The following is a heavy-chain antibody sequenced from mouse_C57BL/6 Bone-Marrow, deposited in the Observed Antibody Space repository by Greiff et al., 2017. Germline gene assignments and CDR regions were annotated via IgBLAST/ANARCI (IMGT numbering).Heavy chain of an antibody. CDR1: GYTFTSYW. V-gene: IGHV1-61*01. J-gene: IGHJ2*01. CDR2: IYPSDSET. CDR3: ARGIYYYGSSYFYFDY. Sequence: QVQLQQPGAELVRPGSSVKLSCKASGYTFTSYWMDWVKQRPGQGLEWIGNIYPSDSETHYNQKFKDKATLTVDKSSSTAYMQLSSLTSEESAVYYCARGIYYYGSSYFYFDYWGQGTTLTVSS. D-gene: IGHD1-1*01.